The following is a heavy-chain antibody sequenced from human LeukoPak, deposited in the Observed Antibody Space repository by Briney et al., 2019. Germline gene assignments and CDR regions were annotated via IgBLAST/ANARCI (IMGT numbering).Heavy chain of an antibody. CDR3: ARDTIAGTGDY. Sequence: GGSLRLSCAASGFTFSSYSMNWVRQAPGKGLEWVSSISRSSNYKYYADSVKGRFTISRDNAKNSLYLQMNSLRAEDTAVYYCARDTIAGTGDYWGQGTLVTVSS. J-gene: IGHJ4*02. D-gene: IGHD3-10*01. CDR2: ISRSSNYK. CDR1: GFTFSSYS. V-gene: IGHV3-21*01.